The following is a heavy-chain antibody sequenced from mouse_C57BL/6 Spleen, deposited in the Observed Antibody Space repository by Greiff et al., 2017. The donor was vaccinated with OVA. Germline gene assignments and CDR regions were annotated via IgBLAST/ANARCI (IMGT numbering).Heavy chain of an antibody. J-gene: IGHJ3*01. CDR1: GYTFTSYW. V-gene: IGHV1-50*01. D-gene: IGHD2-3*01. CDR2: IDPSDSYT. CDR3: ARWSYETWFAY. Sequence: QVQLQQPGAELVKPGASVKLSCKASGYTFTSYWMQWVKQRPGQGLEWIGEIDPSDSYTNYNQNFKGKATLTVDTSSSTAYMQLSSLTSEDSAVYDCARWSYETWFAYWGQGTLVTVSA.